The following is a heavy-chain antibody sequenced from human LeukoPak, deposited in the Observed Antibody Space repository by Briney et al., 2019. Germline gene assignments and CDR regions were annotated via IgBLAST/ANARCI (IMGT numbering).Heavy chain of an antibody. Sequence: PGGSLRLSCAAPGFTFSSYSMNWVRQAPGKGLEWVGRITKKIDGCTTTYAAPVRGRFTISRDDSKDTLYLQMNSLKTDDTAVYYCTRGPRPFDYWGQGTLVTVSS. V-gene: IGHV3-15*01. CDR2: ITKKIDGCTT. CDR3: TRGPRPFDY. CDR1: GFTFSSYS. J-gene: IGHJ4*02.